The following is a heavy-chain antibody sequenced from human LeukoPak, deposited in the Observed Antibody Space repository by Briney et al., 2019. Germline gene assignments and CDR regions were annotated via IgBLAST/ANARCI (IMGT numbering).Heavy chain of an antibody. Sequence: SETLSLTCTVSGGSISSSPYYWGWIHQPPGKRLEWIGTIYSSGSTNYNPSLRNRVTMSLDTSKNQFSLKLSSVTAADTAVYYCARYDPFYYFDYWGQGTLVTVSS. V-gene: IGHV4-39*07. CDR2: IYSSGST. CDR1: GGSISSSPYY. CDR3: ARYDPFYYFDY. D-gene: IGHD3-16*01. J-gene: IGHJ4*02.